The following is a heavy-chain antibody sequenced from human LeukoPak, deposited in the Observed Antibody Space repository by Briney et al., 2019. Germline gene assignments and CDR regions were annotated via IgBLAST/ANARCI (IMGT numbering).Heavy chain of an antibody. V-gene: IGHV3-53*01. D-gene: IGHD3-16*01. CDR1: GFTVSSNY. J-gene: IGHJ4*02. CDR2: IYSGGST. Sequence: PGGSLRLSCALSGFTVSSNYMDWVRQAPGKGLEWVSVIYSGGSTYYADSVKGRFTISGDNSKSTLYLQMNSLRAEDTAVYYCARGGGDYWGQGALVTVSS. CDR3: ARGGGDY.